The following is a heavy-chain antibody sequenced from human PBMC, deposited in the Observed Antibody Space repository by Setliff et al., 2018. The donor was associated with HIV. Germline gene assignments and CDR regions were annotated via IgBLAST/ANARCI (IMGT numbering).Heavy chain of an antibody. V-gene: IGHV4-39*07. CDR2: LYYGGRT. CDR1: GDSISTSNSY. Sequence: PSETLSLTCTVSGDSISTSNSYWGWVRQPPGKGLEWIGSLYYGGRTYYNPSLKSRVTISVDTSKNQCSLKLSSVTAADTAVYYCARFRNLRRHFDYWGHGTLVTVSS. CDR3: ARFRNLRRHFDY. J-gene: IGHJ4*01.